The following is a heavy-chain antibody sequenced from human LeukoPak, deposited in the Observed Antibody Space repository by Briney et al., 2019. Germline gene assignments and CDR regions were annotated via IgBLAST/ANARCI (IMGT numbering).Heavy chain of an antibody. V-gene: IGHV3-33*01. J-gene: IGHJ3*02. Sequence: GGSLRLSCAASGFTFSSYGMHWVRKAPGKGLEWVAVIWYDGSNKYYADSVKGRFTISRDNSKNTLYLQMNSLRAEDTAVYYCARDHPYCSSTSCYAEAFDIWGQGTMVTVSS. CDR3: ARDHPYCSSTSCYAEAFDI. CDR2: IWYDGSNK. D-gene: IGHD2-2*01. CDR1: GFTFSSYG.